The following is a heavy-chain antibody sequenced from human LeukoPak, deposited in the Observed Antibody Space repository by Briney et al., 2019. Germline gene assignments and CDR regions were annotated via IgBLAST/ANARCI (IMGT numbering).Heavy chain of an antibody. CDR1: GFTFSSYW. CDR3: ARGLILDCSSTSCYFPPFDY. Sequence: PGGSLRLSCAASGFTFSSYWMSWVRQAPGKGLEGVANIKQDGSEKYYVDSVKGRFTISRDNAKNSLYLQMNSLRAEDTAVYYCARGLILDCSSTSCYFPPFDYWGQGTLVTVSS. J-gene: IGHJ4*02. V-gene: IGHV3-7*01. CDR2: IKQDGSEK. D-gene: IGHD2-2*01.